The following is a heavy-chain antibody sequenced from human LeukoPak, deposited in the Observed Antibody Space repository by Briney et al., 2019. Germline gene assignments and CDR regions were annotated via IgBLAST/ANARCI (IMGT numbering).Heavy chain of an antibody. D-gene: IGHD4-17*01. CDR1: GASIGTYH. Sequence: PSETLSLTCSVSGASIGTYHWTWIRQPPGKGLDWIGYFSYSGSTYSNPSLKSRVTMSVDTSNNQFSLKLTSVTAADTAVYFCAREVDYGDHVFDNWGQGTLVTVSS. V-gene: IGHV4-59*01. CDR3: AREVDYGDHVFDN. CDR2: FSYSGST. J-gene: IGHJ4*02.